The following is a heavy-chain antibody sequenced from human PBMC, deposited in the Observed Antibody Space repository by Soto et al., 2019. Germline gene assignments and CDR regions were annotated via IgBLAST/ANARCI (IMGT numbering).Heavy chain of an antibody. CDR1: GGPIKTGDYY. Sequence: SETLSLTCNVSGGPIKTGDYYWNWIRQPPGKGLEWIGYVFYSGATNYSPSLKSRAAISMDTSKNQFSLSLTSVTAAVTAVYYCARAGFSYGHLLFWGQGIRVTV. D-gene: IGHD3-10*01. CDR2: VFYSGAT. J-gene: IGHJ4*02. CDR3: ARAGFSYGHLLF. V-gene: IGHV4-30-4*01.